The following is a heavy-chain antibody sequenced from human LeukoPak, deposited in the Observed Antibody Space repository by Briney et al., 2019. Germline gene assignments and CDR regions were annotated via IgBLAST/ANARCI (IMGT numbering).Heavy chain of an antibody. D-gene: IGHD2-15*01. CDR1: GFTFSSYA. J-gene: IGHJ4*02. CDR3: AKAFEFHVVVVAATRLDY. CDR2: ISGSGGST. Sequence: GGSLRLSCAASGFTFSSYAMSWVRQAPGKGLEWVSAISGSGGSTYYADSVKGRFTISRDNSKNTLYLQMNSLRAEDTAAYYCAKAFEFHVVVVAATRLDYWGQGTLVTVSS. V-gene: IGHV3-23*01.